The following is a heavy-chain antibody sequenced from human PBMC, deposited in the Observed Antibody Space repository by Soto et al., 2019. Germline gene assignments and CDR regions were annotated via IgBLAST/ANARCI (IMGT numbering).Heavy chain of an antibody. CDR3: ARHSGYDWFDGMNV. CDR1: GYSFTSYW. CDR2: IDPSYSYT. J-gene: IGHJ6*02. Sequence: PGVSLKLSCKGSGYSFTSYWISWVSQMPGKGLEWRGRIDPSYSYTNYSSSFQGNVTISANKYISTAYLQWSRLKASDTAMYYCARHSGYDWFDGMNVWGQWTLVTVSS. D-gene: IGHD5-12*01. V-gene: IGHV5-10-1*01.